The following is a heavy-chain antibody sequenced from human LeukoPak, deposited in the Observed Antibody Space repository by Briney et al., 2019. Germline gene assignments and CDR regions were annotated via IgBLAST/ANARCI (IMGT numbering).Heavy chain of an antibody. J-gene: IGHJ6*02. D-gene: IGHD2-2*01. V-gene: IGHV3-30*04. CDR3: ARLGYCSSTSCYAGYYYYGMDV. CDR1: GFSFRSYA. CDR2: ISYDGSNK. Sequence: PGGSLRLSCAASGFSFRSYAMHWVRQAPGKGLEWVAVISYDGSNKYYADSVKGRFTISRDNSKNTLYLQMNSLRAEDTAVYYCARLGYCSSTSCYAGYYYYGMDVWGQGTTVTVSS.